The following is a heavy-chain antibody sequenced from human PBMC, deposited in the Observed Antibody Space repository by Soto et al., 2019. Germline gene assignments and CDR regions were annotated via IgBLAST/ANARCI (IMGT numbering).Heavy chain of an antibody. V-gene: IGHV3-9*01. CDR3: AKERVDKRTPVVTPMFDY. Sequence: PGGSLRLSCAASGFTFEDFVMHWVRQVPGKGLEWVSSISWNSKSIEYADSVKGRFTISRDNAKNSLYLQMSSLTPEDTAVYYCAKERVDKRTPVVTPMFDYWGQGTLVTVSS. CDR2: ISWNSKSI. CDR1: GFTFEDFV. D-gene: IGHD2-21*02. J-gene: IGHJ4*02.